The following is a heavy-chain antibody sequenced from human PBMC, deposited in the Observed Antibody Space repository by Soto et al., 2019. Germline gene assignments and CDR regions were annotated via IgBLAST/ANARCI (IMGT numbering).Heavy chain of an antibody. CDR2: IYYSGST. CDR1: GGSISSGGYY. D-gene: IGHD4-17*01. V-gene: IGHV4-31*03. CDR3: ARGIFKWTTVVTYYYFDY. Sequence: SETVSLTCTVSGGSISSGGYYWSWIRQHPGKGLEWIGYIYYSGSTYYNPSLKSRVTISVDTSKNQFSLKLSSVTAADTAVYYCARGIFKWTTVVTYYYFDYWGQGTLVTVSS. J-gene: IGHJ4*02.